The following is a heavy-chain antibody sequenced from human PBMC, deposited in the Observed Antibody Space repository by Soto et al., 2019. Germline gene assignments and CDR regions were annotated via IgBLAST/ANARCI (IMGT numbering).Heavy chain of an antibody. CDR2: IKQDGSEI. D-gene: IGHD2-2*01. V-gene: IGHV3-7*05. CDR3: AKSLSAIPGDS. J-gene: IGHJ4*02. CDR1: GCTFSSYW. Sequence: EVQLVESGGGLVQSGGSLRLSCAASGCTFSSYWMSWVRQGPGKGPEWVANIKQDGSEIYYVDSVKGRFTISRDNAKSSLYLQMTSLRAEDTAVYHCAKSLSAIPGDSWGQGTLVTVSS.